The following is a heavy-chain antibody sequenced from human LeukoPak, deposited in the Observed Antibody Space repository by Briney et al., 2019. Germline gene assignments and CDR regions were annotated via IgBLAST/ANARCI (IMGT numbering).Heavy chain of an antibody. D-gene: IGHD3-22*01. Sequence: SETLSLTCTVSGGSISGYYWTWIRQPPGKGLEWIGFIYYSGSTNYNPSLKSRVTMSVDTSNNQFSLKLSSVTAADTAVYCCAGVRYYDSSGQGDYWGQGTLVTVSS. CDR2: IYYSGST. CDR3: AGVRYYDSSGQGDY. CDR1: GGSISGYY. V-gene: IGHV4-59*01. J-gene: IGHJ4*02.